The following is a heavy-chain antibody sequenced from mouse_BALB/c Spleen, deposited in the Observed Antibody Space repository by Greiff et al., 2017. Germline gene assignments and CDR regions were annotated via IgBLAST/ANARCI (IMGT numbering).Heavy chain of an antibody. CDR1: GFTFSDYY. J-gene: IGHJ4*01. D-gene: IGHD2-4*01. CDR2: ISDGGSYT. CDR3: ASHDYDGYYAMDY. Sequence: DVMLVESGGGLVKPGGSLKLSCAASGFTFSDYYMYWVRQTPEKRLEWVATISDGGSYTYYPDSVKGRFTISRDNAKNNLYLQMSSLKSEDTAMYYYASHDYDGYYAMDYWGQGTSVTVSS. V-gene: IGHV5-4*02.